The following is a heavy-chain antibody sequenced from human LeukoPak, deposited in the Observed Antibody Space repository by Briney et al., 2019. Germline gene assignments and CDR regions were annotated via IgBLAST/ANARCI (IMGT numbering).Heavy chain of an antibody. CDR3: AREARNYYGSGSYYRFDY. CDR2: IYTSGST. V-gene: IGHV4-4*07. J-gene: IGHJ4*02. CDR1: GGSISSYY. D-gene: IGHD3-10*01. Sequence: SETLSLTCTVSGGSISSYYWSWIRQPAGKGLEWIGRIYTSGSTNYNPSLKSRVTMSVDTSKNQFSLKLSSVTAADTAVYYCAREARNYYGSGSYYRFDYWGQGTLVTVPS.